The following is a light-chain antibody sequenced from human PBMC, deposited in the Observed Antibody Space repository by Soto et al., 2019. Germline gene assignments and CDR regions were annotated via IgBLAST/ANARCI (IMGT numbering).Light chain of an antibody. J-gene: IGKJ2*01. V-gene: IGKV3D-11*02. CDR1: QSVSSY. CDR3: QQRSNWPYT. CDR2: DAS. Sequence: EIVLTQSPATLSLSPGERATLSCRASQSVSSYLAWYQQKPGQAPRLLIYDASNRATGIPARFSGSGPGTDFTLTISSLEPEDFAVYYCQQRSNWPYTFGLGTKLEIK.